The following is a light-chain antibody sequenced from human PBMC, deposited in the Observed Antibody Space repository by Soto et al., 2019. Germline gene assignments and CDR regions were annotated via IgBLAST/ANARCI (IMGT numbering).Light chain of an antibody. CDR1: SSNVGSNT. Sequence: QSVLTQPPSASGTPGQRVTISCSGSSSNVGSNTVSWYQQLPGTAPKVLIYSDGQRPSGVPDRFSGSRSGSSASLAISGLQSGDEGDYYCSSYTNSGVFGTGTKVTVL. CDR3: SSYTNSGV. V-gene: IGLV1-44*01. CDR2: SDG. J-gene: IGLJ1*01.